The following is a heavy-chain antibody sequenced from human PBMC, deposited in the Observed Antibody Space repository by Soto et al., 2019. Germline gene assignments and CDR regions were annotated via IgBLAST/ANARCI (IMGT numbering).Heavy chain of an antibody. CDR1: GFTFSNAW. Sequence: GGSLRLSCAASGFTFSNAWMNWVRQAPGKGLEWVGRIKSKTDGGTTDYAAPVKGRFTISRDDSKNTLYLQMNSLKTEDTAGYYCTTDSQGGGYYDSSGYLGYYYYGMDVWGQGTTVTVSS. CDR2: IKSKTDGGTT. V-gene: IGHV3-15*07. CDR3: TTDSQGGGYYDSSGYLGYYYYGMDV. J-gene: IGHJ6*02. D-gene: IGHD3-22*01.